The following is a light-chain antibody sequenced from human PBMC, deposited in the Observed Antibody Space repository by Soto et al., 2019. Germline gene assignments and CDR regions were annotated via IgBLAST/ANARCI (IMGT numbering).Light chain of an antibody. J-gene: IGKJ4*01. CDR2: WAS. CDR3: QEYFSSPLT. Sequence: DIVMTQSPDSLAVSLGERATINCKSSQSVLYSSNNKNYLAWYQQKPGQPPKLLIYWASTRESGVPDRFSGRGAGKDFTLTIRSLQAEDVAVYYCQEYFSSPLTFGGPTKVEIK. V-gene: IGKV4-1*01. CDR1: QSVLYSSNNKNY.